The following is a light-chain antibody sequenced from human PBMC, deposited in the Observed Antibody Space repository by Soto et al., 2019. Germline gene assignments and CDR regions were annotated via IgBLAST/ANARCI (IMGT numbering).Light chain of an antibody. CDR1: QNIRSY. V-gene: IGKV1-39*01. Sequence: DLQMTQSPSPLSASVGDRVTITCRASQNIRSYLNWYQQKPGKAPQLLIYATSSLQTGVPSRFSASGSGTDFSLVISDLQPEDSATYYCQQGYSSRWTSGRGTKVEI. J-gene: IGKJ1*01. CDR2: ATS. CDR3: QQGYSSRWT.